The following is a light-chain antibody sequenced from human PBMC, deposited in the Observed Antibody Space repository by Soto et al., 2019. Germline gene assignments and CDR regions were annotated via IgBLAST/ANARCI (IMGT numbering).Light chain of an antibody. CDR2: DVD. V-gene: IGLV2-14*03. J-gene: IGLJ1*01. CDR1: SSDVGGYNY. Sequence: QSALTQPASVSGSPGQSITISCTGTSSDVGGYNYVSWYQQYPGKAPKVVIYDVDNRPSGVSHRFSGSKSGNTASLTISGLQAEDEADYYCSSYTSISTRVFGTGTKLTVL. CDR3: SSYTSISTRV.